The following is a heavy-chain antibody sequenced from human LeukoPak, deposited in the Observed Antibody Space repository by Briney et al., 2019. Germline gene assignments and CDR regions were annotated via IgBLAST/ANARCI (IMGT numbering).Heavy chain of an antibody. Sequence: SETLSLTCTVSGGSISSGSYYWSWIRQPDGKGLEWIGRIYTSGSTNYNPSLKSRVTISVDTSKNQFSLKLSSVTAADTAVYYCARGFGYCSGGSCYSGVAGFDYWGKGTLVTVSS. CDR1: GGSISSGSYY. CDR3: ARGFGYCSGGSCYSGVAGFDY. V-gene: IGHV4-61*02. D-gene: IGHD2-15*01. J-gene: IGHJ4*02. CDR2: IYTSGST.